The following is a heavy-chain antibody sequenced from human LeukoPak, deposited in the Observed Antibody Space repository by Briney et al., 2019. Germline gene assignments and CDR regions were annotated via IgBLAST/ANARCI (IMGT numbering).Heavy chain of an antibody. D-gene: IGHD5-12*01. CDR1: GFTFSSHG. J-gene: IGHJ4*02. V-gene: IGHV3-48*04. Sequence: PGGSLRLSCVASGFTFSSHGMHWVRQAPGKGLEWVSYISSTGGTIYYADSMKGRFTISRDNAKNSLYLQMNSLRVEDTAVYYCARGVSTPGGYEAWGQETLVTVSS. CDR3: ARGVSTPGGYEA. CDR2: ISSTGGTI.